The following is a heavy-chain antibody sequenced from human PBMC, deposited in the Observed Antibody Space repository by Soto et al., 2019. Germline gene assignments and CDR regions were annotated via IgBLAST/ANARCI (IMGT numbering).Heavy chain of an antibody. CDR1: GGSFSGYY. V-gene: IGHV4-34*01. J-gene: IGHJ6*03. D-gene: IGHD3-10*01. Sequence: SETLSLTCAVYGGSFSGYYWSWIRQPPGKGLEWIGEINHSGSTNYNPSLKSRVTISVDTSKNQFSLKLSSVTAADTAVYYCARVYGRPLYGSGSYRNRHMDVWGKGTTVTVSS. CDR2: INHSGST. CDR3: ARVYGRPLYGSGSYRNRHMDV.